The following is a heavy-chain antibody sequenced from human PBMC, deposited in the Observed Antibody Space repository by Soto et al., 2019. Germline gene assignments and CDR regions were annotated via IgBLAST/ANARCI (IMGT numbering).Heavy chain of an antibody. D-gene: IGHD4-4*01. CDR2: INPNSGGT. V-gene: IGHV1-2*02. J-gene: IGHJ6*02. Sequence: ASVKVSCKASGYTFTGYYMHWVRQAPGQGLEWMGWINPNSGGTNYAQKFQGRVTMTRDTSISTAYMELSRLRSDDTAVYYCARPSNYAKGYYYYGMDVWGQGTTVTVSS. CDR1: GYTFTGYY. CDR3: ARPSNYAKGYYYYGMDV.